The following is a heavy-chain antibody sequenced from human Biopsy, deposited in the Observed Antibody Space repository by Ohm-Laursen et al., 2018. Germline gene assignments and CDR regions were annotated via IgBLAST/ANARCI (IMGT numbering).Heavy chain of an antibody. CDR1: GYTFTSYG. CDR2: INTYNGNT. J-gene: IGHJ4*02. V-gene: IGHV1-18*01. Sequence: ASVKISCNASGYTFTSYGISWVRQAPGQGLEWMGWINTYNGNTNYAQNLQGRVTMTTDTSTSTAYMELRSLRSDDTAVYYCARERGGYKRTDYWGQGTLVTVSS. D-gene: IGHD5-24*01. CDR3: ARERGGYKRTDY.